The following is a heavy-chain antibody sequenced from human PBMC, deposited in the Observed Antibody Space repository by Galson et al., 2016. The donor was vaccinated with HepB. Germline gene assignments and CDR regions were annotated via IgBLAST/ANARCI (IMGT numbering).Heavy chain of an antibody. D-gene: IGHD3-16*01. CDR1: GFTFSSNW. V-gene: IGHV3-74*01. Sequence: SLRLSCAASGFTFSSNWMHWVRQAPGKGLVWVSRINSDGSNIRYADSVKGRFTISRDNAKNTLYLQMNSLRAEDTAVYYCARWLRGAYVDGMDVWGQGTTVTVSS. J-gene: IGHJ6*02. CDR3: ARWLRGAYVDGMDV. CDR2: INSDGSNI.